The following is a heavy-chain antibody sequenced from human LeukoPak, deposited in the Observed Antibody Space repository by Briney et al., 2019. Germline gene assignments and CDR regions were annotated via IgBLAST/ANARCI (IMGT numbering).Heavy chain of an antibody. CDR3: ARTTLQYFDWSPDAFDI. D-gene: IGHD3-9*01. Sequence: NSSETLSLTCTVSGGSISSSSYYWGWIRQPPGKGLEWIGRIYDSGSTYYNPSLKSRVTMSVDTSKNQFSLKLSSVTAADTAVYYCARTTLQYFDWSPDAFDIWGQGIMVTVSS. V-gene: IGHV4-39*07. J-gene: IGHJ3*02. CDR1: GGSISSSSYY. CDR2: IYDSGST.